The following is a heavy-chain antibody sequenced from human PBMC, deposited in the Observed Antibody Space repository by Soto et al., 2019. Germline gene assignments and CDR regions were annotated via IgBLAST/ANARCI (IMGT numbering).Heavy chain of an antibody. Sequence: GGSLRLSCAASGFTFSSYAMSWVRQAPGKGLEWVSAISGSGGSTYYADSVKGRFTISRGNSKNTLYLQMNSLRAEDTAVYYCAKVPYYCSGGSCYLDWGQGTLVTVSS. CDR2: ISGSGGST. J-gene: IGHJ4*02. CDR1: GFTFSSYA. D-gene: IGHD2-15*01. CDR3: AKVPYYCSGGSCYLD. V-gene: IGHV3-23*01.